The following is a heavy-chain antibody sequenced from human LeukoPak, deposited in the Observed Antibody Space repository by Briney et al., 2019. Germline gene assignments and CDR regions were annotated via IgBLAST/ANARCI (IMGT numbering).Heavy chain of an antibody. CDR1: GGSISSYY. V-gene: IGHV4-4*07. CDR3: AGSLRGVSLVGSRRVYNWFHP. J-gene: IGHJ5*02. D-gene: IGHD3-10*01. Sequence: SETLSLTCTVSGGSISSYYWSWIRQPAGKGLEWIGRIYTSGSTNYNPSLKSRVTMSVDTSKNQFSLKLSSVTAADTAVYYCAGSLRGVSLVGSRRVYNWFHPWGQGTLVTLSS. CDR2: IYTSGST.